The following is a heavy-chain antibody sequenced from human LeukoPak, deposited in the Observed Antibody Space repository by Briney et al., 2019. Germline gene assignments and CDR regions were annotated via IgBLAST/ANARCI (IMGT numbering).Heavy chain of an antibody. D-gene: IGHD3-9*01. V-gene: IGHV3-74*01. J-gene: IGHJ6*02. CDR3: TRDLMDYDVSTGLHHYYMDV. CDR2: INTDGSST. Sequence: PGGSLRLSCAASGFTFSSYWMHWVRQAPGKGLVWVSRINTDGSSTSYADSVRGRFTISRDNAKNTLCLQMNTLRVEDTAVYYCTRDLMDYDVSTGLHHYYMDVWGQGTTVTVSS. CDR1: GFTFSSYW.